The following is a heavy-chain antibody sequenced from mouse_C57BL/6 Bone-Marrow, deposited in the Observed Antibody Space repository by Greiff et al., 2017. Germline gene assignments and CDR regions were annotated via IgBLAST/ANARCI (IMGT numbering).Heavy chain of an antibody. CDR2: IDPETGGT. J-gene: IGHJ2*01. V-gene: IGHV1-15*01. Sequence: QVQLQQSGAELVRPGASVTLSCKASGYTFTDYEMHWVKQTPVHGLEWIGAIDPETGGTAYNQKFTGKAILTADKSSSTAYMELRSLTAEDSAVYYCTREGPITTEARRNFDYWGQGTTLTVSS. CDR1: GYTFTDYE. CDR3: TREGPITTEARRNFDY. D-gene: IGHD1-1*01.